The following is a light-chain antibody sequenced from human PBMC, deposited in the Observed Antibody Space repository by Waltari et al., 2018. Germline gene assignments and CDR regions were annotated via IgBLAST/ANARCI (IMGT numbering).Light chain of an antibody. V-gene: IGKV3-15*01. Sequence: EIVMTQSPATLSVSPGERATPSCRASQSVSRNVAWYQQKPGQAPRLLIYGASTRATGIPARFSGSGSGTEFTLIISSLQSEDFAVYYCQQYNDWPLPFGQGTRLDIK. CDR3: QQYNDWPLP. J-gene: IGKJ5*01. CDR1: QSVSRN. CDR2: GAS.